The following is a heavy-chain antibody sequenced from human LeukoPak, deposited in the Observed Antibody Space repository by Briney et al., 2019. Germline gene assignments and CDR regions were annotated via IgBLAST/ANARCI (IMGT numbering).Heavy chain of an antibody. CDR1: GGSISSYY. J-gene: IGHJ6*04. Sequence: SETLSLTCTVSGGSISSYYWSWIRQPAGKGLEWIGRIYTSGSTNYNPSLKSRVTMSVDTSKNQFSLKLSSVTAADTAVYYRARDAYYYDSSGPGMDVWGKGTTVTVSS. V-gene: IGHV4-4*07. CDR3: ARDAYYYDSSGPGMDV. D-gene: IGHD3-22*01. CDR2: IYTSGST.